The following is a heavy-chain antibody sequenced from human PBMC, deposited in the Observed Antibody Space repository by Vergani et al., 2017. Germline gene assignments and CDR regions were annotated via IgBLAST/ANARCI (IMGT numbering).Heavy chain of an antibody. J-gene: IGHJ4*02. D-gene: IGHD4-17*01. CDR2: IYPGDSDT. CDR3: ARSLDYGMSYFDY. Sequence: MPGKGLEWMGIIYPGDSDTRYSPSFQGQVTISADKSISTAYLQWSSLKASDTAMYYCARSLDYGMSYFDYWGQGTLVTVSS. V-gene: IGHV5-51*01.